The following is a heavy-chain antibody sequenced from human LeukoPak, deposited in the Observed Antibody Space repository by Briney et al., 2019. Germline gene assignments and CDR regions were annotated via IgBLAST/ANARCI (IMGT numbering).Heavy chain of an antibody. Sequence: GGSLRLSCAASGFTFSSYAMSWVRQAPGKGLEWVSAISGSGGSTYYADSVKGRFTISRDNSKNTLYLQMNGLRAEDTAVYYCAKDSAPYYDFWSGYYPPDYWGQGTLVTVSS. J-gene: IGHJ4*02. CDR2: ISGSGGST. CDR1: GFTFSSYA. V-gene: IGHV3-23*01. CDR3: AKDSAPYYDFWSGYYPPDY. D-gene: IGHD3-3*01.